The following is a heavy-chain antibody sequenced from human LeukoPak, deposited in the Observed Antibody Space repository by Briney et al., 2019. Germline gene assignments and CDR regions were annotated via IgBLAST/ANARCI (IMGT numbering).Heavy chain of an antibody. J-gene: IGHJ3*02. Sequence: ASVKVSCKASGYTFTSYGISWVRQAPGQGLEWMGWISAYNGNTNYAQKLQGRVTMTTDTSTTTAYMELRSLRSDDTAVYYCARHKMIRGIIITTSDASDIWGQGTMVTVSS. V-gene: IGHV1-18*01. CDR3: ARHKMIRGIIITTSDASDI. CDR1: GYTFTSYG. CDR2: ISAYNGNT. D-gene: IGHD3-10*01.